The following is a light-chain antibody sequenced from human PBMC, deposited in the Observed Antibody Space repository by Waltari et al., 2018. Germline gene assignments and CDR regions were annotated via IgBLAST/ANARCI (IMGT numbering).Light chain of an antibody. J-gene: IGKJ4*01. Sequence: IVMTQSSESLAVSLGARATINCKTCQSVLYGSNNKNHLAWYQQKPGQPPKLLIYWASTRESGVPERFSGSGSETDFTLTVTSLQAEDVAVYYCQQYYNTPLTFGGGTKVEIK. V-gene: IGKV4-1*01. CDR1: QSVLYGSNNKNH. CDR3: QQYYNTPLT. CDR2: WAS.